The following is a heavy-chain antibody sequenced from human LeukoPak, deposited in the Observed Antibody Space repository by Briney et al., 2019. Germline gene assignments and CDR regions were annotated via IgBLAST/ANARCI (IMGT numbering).Heavy chain of an antibody. CDR2: ISGSGGST. CDR1: GFTFSSYA. Sequence: GSLRLSFAASGFTFSSYAMSWVRQAPGKGLEWGSAISGSGGSTYYADSVKGRLTISRDNSKNTLYLQMNSLRAEDTAVYYCAKSITMIVVVSSFQHWGQGTLVTVSS. CDR3: AKSITMIVVVSSFQH. V-gene: IGHV3-23*01. D-gene: IGHD3-22*01. J-gene: IGHJ1*01.